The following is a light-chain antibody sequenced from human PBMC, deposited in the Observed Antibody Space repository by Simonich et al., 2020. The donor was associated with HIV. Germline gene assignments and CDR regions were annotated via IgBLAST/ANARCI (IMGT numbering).Light chain of an antibody. CDR2: WAS. Sequence: DIVMTQSPDSLAVSLGERATINCQSSRTILYSSNNKNYVDWYQQKPGQPPKLLIYWASTRESGVPDRFSASGSGTDFTLTISSLQAEDVAVYSCQQYYSTPPTFGQGTKVEIK. V-gene: IGKV4-1*01. J-gene: IGKJ1*01. CDR1: RTILYSSNNKNY. CDR3: QQYYSTPPT.